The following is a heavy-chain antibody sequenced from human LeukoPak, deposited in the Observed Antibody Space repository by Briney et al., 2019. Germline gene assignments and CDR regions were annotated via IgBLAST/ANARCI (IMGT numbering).Heavy chain of an antibody. CDR3: ARPQSGYDSSGYFDY. CDR1: GFTVSSNY. J-gene: IGHJ4*02. CDR2: IYSGGST. D-gene: IGHD3-22*01. Sequence: GGSLRLSCAASGFTVSSNYMSWVRQAPGKGLEWVSVIYSGGSTYYADSVKGRFTISRDNSKNTLYLQMNSLRAEDTAVYYCARPQSGYDSSGYFDYWGQGTLVTVSS. V-gene: IGHV3-66*04.